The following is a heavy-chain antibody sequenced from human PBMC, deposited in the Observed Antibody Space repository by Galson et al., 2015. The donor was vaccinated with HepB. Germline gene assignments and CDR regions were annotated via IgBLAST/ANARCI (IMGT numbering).Heavy chain of an antibody. J-gene: IGHJ2*01. CDR3: ARVGDSWNSWYFDL. CDR1: GGTFSSYA. D-gene: IGHD1-7*01. CDR2: IIPIFGTA. V-gene: IGHV1-69*13. Sequence: SVKVSCKASGGTFSSYAISWVRQAPGQGLEWMGGIIPIFGTANYAQKFQGRVTITADESTSTAYMELSSLRSEDTAVYYCARVGDSWNSWYFDLWGRGTLVTVSS.